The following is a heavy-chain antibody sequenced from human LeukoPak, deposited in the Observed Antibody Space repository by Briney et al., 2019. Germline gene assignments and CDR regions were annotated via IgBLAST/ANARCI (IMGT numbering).Heavy chain of an antibody. V-gene: IGHV3-21*01. J-gene: IGHJ5*02. D-gene: IGHD6-19*01. CDR3: ARDNSEGQWLVGNWFDP. CDR1: GFIFSRYS. CDR2: ISSSSSYI. Sequence: GGSLRLSRAASGFIFSRYSMNWVRQAPGKGLEWVSSISSSSSYIYYADSMKGRFTISRDNARKTLYLQMNSLRAEDTAVYYCARDNSEGQWLVGNWFDPWGQGTLVTVSS.